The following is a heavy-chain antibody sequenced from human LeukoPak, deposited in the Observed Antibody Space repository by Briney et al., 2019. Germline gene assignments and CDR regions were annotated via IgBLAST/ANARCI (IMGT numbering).Heavy chain of an antibody. CDR3: ARVVYSSRGNWFDP. CDR1: GGSISSSSYY. CDR2: IYYSGST. V-gene: IGHV4-39*01. J-gene: IGHJ5*02. D-gene: IGHD6-13*01. Sequence: PSETLSLTCTVSGGSISSSSYYWGWIRQPPGKGLEWIGSIYYSGSTYYNPSLKSRVTISVDTSKNQFSLKLSSVTAADTAVYYCARVVYSSRGNWFDPWGQETLVTVSS.